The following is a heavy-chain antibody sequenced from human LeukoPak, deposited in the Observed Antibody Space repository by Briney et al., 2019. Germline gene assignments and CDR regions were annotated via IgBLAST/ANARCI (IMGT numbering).Heavy chain of an antibody. CDR2: IKEDGTYT. J-gene: IGHJ4*02. D-gene: IGHD3-9*01. CDR1: GFSFSKYW. V-gene: IGHV3-74*01. CDR3: ARDFDMGITPGDDFDF. Sequence: GGSLRLSCAASGFSFSKYWMHWVRQTPGEGLVWVARIKEDGTYTSYADSVKGRFTISRDNARNTVFLQMNSLRAEDTAVYYCARDFDMGITPGDDFDFWGQGKLVTVSS.